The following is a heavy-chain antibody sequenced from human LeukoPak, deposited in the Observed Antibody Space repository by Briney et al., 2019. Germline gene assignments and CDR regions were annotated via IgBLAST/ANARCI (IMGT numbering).Heavy chain of an antibody. Sequence: GGSLRLSFTAFGFTFSSYAMKWVHQAPGKGLEWVLGIGAGGIFTYYADSVKGRFTIFRDNSRNTLYLQMNSLRADDTAVYYCAKDLDYTTYGYYVDYWGQGTLVTVSS. CDR1: GFTFSSYA. J-gene: IGHJ4*02. CDR2: IGAGGIFT. CDR3: AKDLDYTTYGYYVDY. V-gene: IGHV3-23*01. D-gene: IGHD4-11*01.